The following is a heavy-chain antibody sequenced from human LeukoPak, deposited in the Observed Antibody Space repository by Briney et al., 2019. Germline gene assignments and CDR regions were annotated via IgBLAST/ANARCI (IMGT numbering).Heavy chain of an antibody. CDR3: ARGVPYDSWSGPHYSDY. D-gene: IGHD3-3*01. CDR2: IKQDGSQE. J-gene: IGHJ4*02. Sequence: GGSLRLSCAASRFTLSTYWMSWVRQAPGKGLEWVAHIKQDGSQEYYVDSVKGRFTISRDSAKNSLYLRMNSLRAEDTAVYYCARGVPYDSWSGPHYSDYWGQGTLVTVSS. V-gene: IGHV3-7*01. CDR1: RFTLSTYW.